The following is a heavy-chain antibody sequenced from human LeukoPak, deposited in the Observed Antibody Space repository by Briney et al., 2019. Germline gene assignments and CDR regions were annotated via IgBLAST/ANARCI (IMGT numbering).Heavy chain of an antibody. D-gene: IGHD2-15*01. CDR2: INWNGGST. Sequence: GGSLRLSCAASGFTFDDYGMSWVRQAPGKGLEWVSGINWNGGSTGYADSVKGRFTISRDNAKNSLYLQMNSLRAEDTALCYCARGYCSGGSCYPPDYWGQGTLVTVSS. V-gene: IGHV3-20*04. CDR3: ARGYCSGGSCYPPDY. CDR1: GFTFDDYG. J-gene: IGHJ4*02.